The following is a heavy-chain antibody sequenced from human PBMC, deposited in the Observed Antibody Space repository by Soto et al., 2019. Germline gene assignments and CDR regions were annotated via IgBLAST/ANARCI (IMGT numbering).Heavy chain of an antibody. J-gene: IGHJ4*02. Sequence: QVQLVESGGGAVQPGRSLRLSCAASGFTFSNFGVHWVRQAPGKGLEWVATISFDGSNKHYADSVKGRFTISRDNSRDTLFLQMNSLRPEDTAMYFCAKDQRRRSISWPSFDYWGQGTLVTVSS. CDR1: GFTFSNFG. V-gene: IGHV3-30*18. CDR2: ISFDGSNK. D-gene: IGHD6-13*01. CDR3: AKDQRRRSISWPSFDY.